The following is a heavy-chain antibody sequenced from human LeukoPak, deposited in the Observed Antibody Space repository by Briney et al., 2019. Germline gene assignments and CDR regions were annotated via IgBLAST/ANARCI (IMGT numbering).Heavy chain of an antibody. CDR3: ARTPLYYDILTGFFDY. V-gene: IGHV3-66*01. D-gene: IGHD3-9*01. CDR1: GFTVSSNY. CDR2: IYSGGST. J-gene: IGHJ4*02. Sequence: PGGSLRLSCAASGFTVSSNYMSWVRQAPGKGLEWVSVIYSGGSTYYADSVKGRFTISRDNSKNTLYLQMNSLRAEDTAVYYCARTPLYYDILTGFFDYWGQGTLVTVSS.